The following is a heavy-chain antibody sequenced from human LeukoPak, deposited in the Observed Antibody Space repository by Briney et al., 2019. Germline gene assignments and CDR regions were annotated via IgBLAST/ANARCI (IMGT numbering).Heavy chain of an antibody. J-gene: IGHJ5*02. CDR1: GFTFSSYA. V-gene: IGHV3-30*04. Sequence: GGSLRLSCAASGFTFSSYAIHWVRQAPGKGLEWVAVISPDGRNNHYADSLKGRFTMSRDNSRNTLLLQMNSLGPEDTGVYYCARDGGAGGDRTHWAYNWFDPWGQGNLVTVSS. D-gene: IGHD3-10*01. CDR3: ARDGGAGGDRTHWAYNWFDP. CDR2: ISPDGRNN.